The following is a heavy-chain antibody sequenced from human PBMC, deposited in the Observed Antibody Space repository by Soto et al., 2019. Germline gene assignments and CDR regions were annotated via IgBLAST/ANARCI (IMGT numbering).Heavy chain of an antibody. V-gene: IGHV3-23*01. D-gene: IGHD6-19*01. CDR2: ISGSGGST. J-gene: IGHJ4*02. CDR1: GFTFSTYA. CDR3: AKDPRIGLAVARVCDY. Sequence: EVQLLESGGGLVQPGGSLRLSCAASGFTFSTYAMSWVRQAPGKGLEWVSAISGSGGSTYYADSVKGRFTISRDNSKNTLYPQLHRLRADDSFVYYCAKDPRIGLAVARVCDYWGQGTLVTVSS.